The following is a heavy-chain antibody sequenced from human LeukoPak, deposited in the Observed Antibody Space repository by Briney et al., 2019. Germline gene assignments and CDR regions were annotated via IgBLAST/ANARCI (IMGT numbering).Heavy chain of an antibody. CDR1: GFTFSNYG. V-gene: IGHV3-30*02. D-gene: IGHD4-11*01. Sequence: PGGSLRLSCAASGFTFSNYGMQWVRQAPGKGLEWAAFIRYDGSNKYYADSVKGRFTISRDNSKNTLYLQMNSLRAEDTAVYYCAKDWSDYSNYEDYMDVWGKGTTVTVSS. J-gene: IGHJ6*03. CDR3: AKDWSDYSNYEDYMDV. CDR2: IRYDGSNK.